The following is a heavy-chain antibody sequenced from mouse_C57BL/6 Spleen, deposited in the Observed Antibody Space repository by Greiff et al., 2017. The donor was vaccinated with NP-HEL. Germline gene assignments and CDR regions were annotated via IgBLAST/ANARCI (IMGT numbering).Heavy chain of an antibody. Sequence: QVQLQQPGAELMKPGASVKLSCKASGYTFTSYWINWVKQRPGHGLEWIGEIYPGSGSTNYNEKFKSKATLTVDTSSSTAYMQLSSLTSEDSAVYDCARLGDWTSDYWGQGTTLTVSS. J-gene: IGHJ2*01. V-gene: IGHV1-55*01. CDR2: IYPGSGST. CDR1: GYTFTSYW. CDR3: ARLGDWTSDY. D-gene: IGHD4-1*01.